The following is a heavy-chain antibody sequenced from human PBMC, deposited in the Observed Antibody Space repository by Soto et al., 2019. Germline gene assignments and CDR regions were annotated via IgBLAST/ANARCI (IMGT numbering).Heavy chain of an antibody. D-gene: IGHD2-15*01. CDR1: GGTFSSYT. CDR2: IIPILGIA. CDR3: ALTGVVAATAAMDV. J-gene: IGHJ6*03. Sequence: QVQLVQSGAEVKKPWSSVKVSCKASGGTFSSYTISWVRQAPGQGLEWMGRIIPILGIANYAQKFQGRVTITADKSTSPAYMELSSLRSEDTAVYYCALTGVVAATAAMDVWGKGTTVTVSS. V-gene: IGHV1-69*02.